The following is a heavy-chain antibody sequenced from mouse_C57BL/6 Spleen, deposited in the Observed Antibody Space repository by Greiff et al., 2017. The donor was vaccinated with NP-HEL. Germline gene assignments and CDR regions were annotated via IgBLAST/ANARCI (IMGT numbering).Heavy chain of an antibody. J-gene: IGHJ3*01. V-gene: IGHV1-76*01. CDR2: IYPGSGNT. Sequence: VQLQESGAELVRPGASVKLSCKASGYTFTDYYINWVKQRPGQGLEWIARIYPGSGNTYYNEKFKGKATLTAEKSSSTAYMQLSSLTSEDSAVYFCARGYYDYPAWFAYWGQGTLVTVSA. D-gene: IGHD2-4*01. CDR3: ARGYYDYPAWFAY. CDR1: GYTFTDYY.